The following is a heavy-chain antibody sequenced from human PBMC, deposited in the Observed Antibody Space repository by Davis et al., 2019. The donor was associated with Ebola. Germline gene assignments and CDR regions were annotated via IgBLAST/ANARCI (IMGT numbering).Heavy chain of an antibody. D-gene: IGHD2-15*01. CDR3: ARGGEVVVENWFDP. V-gene: IGHV1-8*01. Sequence: ASVKVSCKASGYTFTSYDINWVRQATGQGLEWMGWMNPNSGNTGYAQKFQGRVTMTRNTSISTAYMELSSLRSEDTAVYYCARGGEVVVENWFDPWGQGTLVTVSS. J-gene: IGHJ5*02. CDR1: GYTFTSYD. CDR2: MNPNSGNT.